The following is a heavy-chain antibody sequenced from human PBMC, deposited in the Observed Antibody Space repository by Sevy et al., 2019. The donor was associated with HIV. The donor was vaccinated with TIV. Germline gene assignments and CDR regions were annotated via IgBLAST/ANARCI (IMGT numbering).Heavy chain of an antibody. CDR2: ISSTSSTI. D-gene: IGHD5-18*01. V-gene: IGHV3-48*02. Sequence: GGSLRLSCAASGFTFSSYSMNWVRQAPGKGLEWVSYISSTSSTIYYADSVKGRFTISRDNAKDSLYLQMISLRDEDTAVYYCARDELRGYSRWVQYFQFWGQGTLVTVSS. CDR1: GFTFSSYS. J-gene: IGHJ1*01. CDR3: ARDELRGYSRWVQYFQF.